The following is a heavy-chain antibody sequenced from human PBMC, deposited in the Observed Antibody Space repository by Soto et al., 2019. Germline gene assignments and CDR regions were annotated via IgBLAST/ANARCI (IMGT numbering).Heavy chain of an antibody. J-gene: IGHJ4*02. CDR3: ARSPPDGYDLGIDY. Sequence: GGSLRLSCAASGFTFSSYAMYWVRQAPGKGLEWVAVISYDGSNKYYADSVKGRFTISRDNSKNTLYLQMNSLRAEDTAVYYCARSPPDGYDLGIDYWGQGTLVTVSS. D-gene: IGHD5-12*01. CDR1: GFTFSSYA. CDR2: ISYDGSNK. V-gene: IGHV3-30*04.